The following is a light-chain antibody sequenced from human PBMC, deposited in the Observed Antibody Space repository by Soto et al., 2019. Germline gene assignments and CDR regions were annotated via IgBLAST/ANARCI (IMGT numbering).Light chain of an antibody. J-gene: IGKJ5*01. Sequence: ELVMTQSPATLSVSPGERATLSCRGSQSVNSNYLAWYQQKPGQAPRLLIYGISSRDTGISDRVSGSGSGTEVTLTISSLQTEDFAIYYCQQYSKWPITFGQGTRLEIK. CDR1: QSVNSN. V-gene: IGKV3D-15*01. CDR3: QQYSKWPIT. CDR2: GIS.